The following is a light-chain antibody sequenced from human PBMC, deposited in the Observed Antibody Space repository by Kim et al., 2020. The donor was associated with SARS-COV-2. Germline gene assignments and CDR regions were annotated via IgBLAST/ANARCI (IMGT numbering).Light chain of an antibody. J-gene: IGKJ4*01. Sequence: DIQMTQSPSSLSASVGDRVTITCRASQDISNYLVWFQQNPGKAPKSLIYDASSLQTGVPSRFSGSGYGTDFTLTISSLQPEDFATYYCQQYDSLPITFGGGTKVDIK. CDR2: DAS. V-gene: IGKV1-16*01. CDR1: QDISNY. CDR3: QQYDSLPIT.